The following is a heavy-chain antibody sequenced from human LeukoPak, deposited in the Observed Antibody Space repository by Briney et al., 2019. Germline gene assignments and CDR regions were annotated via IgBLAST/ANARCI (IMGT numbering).Heavy chain of an antibody. CDR1: GFTVSSNY. CDR2: IYSGGST. D-gene: IGHD1-26*01. J-gene: IGHJ4*02. CDR3: ARDLMGWDLHYFDY. V-gene: IGHV3-66*01. Sequence: GGSLRLSCAASGFTVSSNYMSWVRQAPGKGLEWVSVIYSGGSTYYADSVKGRFTISRDNSKNTLYLQMNSLRAEDTAVYYCARDLMGWDLHYFDYWGQGTLVTVSS.